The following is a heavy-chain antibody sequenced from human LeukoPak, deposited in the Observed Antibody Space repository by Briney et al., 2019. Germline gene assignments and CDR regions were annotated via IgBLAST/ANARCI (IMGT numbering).Heavy chain of an antibody. D-gene: IGHD1-26*01. CDR2: INPNNGAT. J-gene: IGHJ4*02. Sequence: ASVKVSCKASEYIFTGYYMHWVRQAPGQGLERMGRINPNNGATNYAQKFQGRVTITGDTSISTAYMELSSLRSDDTAVYYCTRESGSYHGNDYWGQGTLVTVSS. V-gene: IGHV1-2*06. CDR1: EYIFTGYY. CDR3: TRESGSYHGNDY.